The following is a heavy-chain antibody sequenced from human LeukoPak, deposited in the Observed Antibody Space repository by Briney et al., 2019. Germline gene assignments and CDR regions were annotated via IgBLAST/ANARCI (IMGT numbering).Heavy chain of an antibody. J-gene: IGHJ4*02. CDR3: ARVKDYDGGYFDY. V-gene: IGHV4-59*11. CDR1: GGSISSHY. CDR2: IYYSGST. Sequence: SETLSLTCTVSGGSISSHYWSWIRQPPGKGLEWIGYIYYSGSTNYNPSLKSRVTISVDTSKNQFSLKLSSVTAADTAMYYCARVKDYDGGYFDYWGQGTLVTVSS. D-gene: IGHD3-22*01.